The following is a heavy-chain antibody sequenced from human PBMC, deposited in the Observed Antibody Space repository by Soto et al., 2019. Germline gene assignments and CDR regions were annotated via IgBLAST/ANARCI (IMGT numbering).Heavy chain of an antibody. CDR3: AKAHYTSGWYVTTDY. V-gene: IGHV3-9*01. D-gene: IGHD6-19*01. CDR2: SRWNSGSI. Sequence: SLRLSCAASGFTFGDYAMQWARQAPGKGLEWVSASRWNSGSIDYADSVKGRFTISRDNAKNSLYLQMNSLRAEDKALYYCAKAHYTSGWYVTTDYWGQGTRVTVSS. CDR1: GFTFGDYA. J-gene: IGHJ4*02.